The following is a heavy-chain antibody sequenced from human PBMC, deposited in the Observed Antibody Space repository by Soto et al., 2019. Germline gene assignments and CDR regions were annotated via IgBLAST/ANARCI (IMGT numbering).Heavy chain of an antibody. CDR1: GGSISSYY. CDR3: ARRYGVYFDY. CDR2: IYYSGRT. Sequence: QVQLQESGPGLVKPSETLSLTCTVSGGSISSYYWSWIRQPPGKGLEWIGYIYYSGRTNYNPSLKSRVTISVDTSKHHFSLKLSSLTAADTAVYYCARRYGVYFDYWGQGTLVTVSS. J-gene: IGHJ4*02. V-gene: IGHV4-59*08. D-gene: IGHD4-17*01.